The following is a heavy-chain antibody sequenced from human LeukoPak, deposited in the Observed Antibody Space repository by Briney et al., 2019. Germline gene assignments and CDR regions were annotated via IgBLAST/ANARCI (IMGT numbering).Heavy chain of an antibody. V-gene: IGHV4-59*01. CDR2: IYYSGST. Sequence: SETLSLTCAVYGGSFSGYYWSWIRQPPGKGLEWIGYIYYSGSTNYNPSLKSRVTISVDTSKNQFSLKLSSVTAADTAVYYCARELYDSSGYPHYYYGMDVWGQGTTVTVSS. CDR3: ARELYDSSGYPHYYYGMDV. J-gene: IGHJ6*02. CDR1: GGSFSGYY. D-gene: IGHD3-22*01.